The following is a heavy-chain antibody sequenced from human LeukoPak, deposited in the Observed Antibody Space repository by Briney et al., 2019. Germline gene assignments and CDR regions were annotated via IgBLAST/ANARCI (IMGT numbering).Heavy chain of an antibody. CDR3: ATGYCSGGSCPLLFDY. CDR2: FDPEDGET. D-gene: IGHD2-15*01. V-gene: IGHV1-24*01. J-gene: IGHJ4*02. Sequence: ASVKVSCKVSGYTLCELSMHWVRQAPGKGLEWMGGFDPEDGETIYAQKFQGRVTMTEDTSTDTAYMELSSLRSEDTAVYYCATGYCSGGSCPLLFDYWGQGTLVTVSS. CDR1: GYTLCELS.